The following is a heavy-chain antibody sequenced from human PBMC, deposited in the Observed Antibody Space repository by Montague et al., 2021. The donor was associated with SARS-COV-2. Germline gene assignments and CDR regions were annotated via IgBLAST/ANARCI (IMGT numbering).Heavy chain of an antibody. CDR2: IHYSGST. V-gene: IGHV4-39*01. CDR3: SRGDFGVVIIPYYYYYMDV. CDR1: GGSVSSSNYY. D-gene: IGHD3-3*01. Sequence: SETLSLTYTVSGGSVSSSNYYWGWIRQPPGKGLEWIGSIHYSGSTYYKPSLKSRVTISLDTSKNQFSLKLNSVTAADTAVYYCSRGDFGVVIIPYYYYYMDVWGKGTTVTVSS. J-gene: IGHJ6*03.